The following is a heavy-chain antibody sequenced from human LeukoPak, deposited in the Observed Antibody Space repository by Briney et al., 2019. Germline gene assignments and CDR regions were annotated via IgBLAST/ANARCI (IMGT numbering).Heavy chain of an antibody. Sequence: PGGSLRLSCAASGFTFSSYAMSWVRRAPGKGLEWVSAISGSGGSTYYADSVKGRFTISRDNSKNTLYLQMNSLRAEDTAVYYCAKDRPGSGYPAPFDYWGQGTLVTVSS. J-gene: IGHJ4*02. CDR3: AKDRPGSGYPAPFDY. D-gene: IGHD3-22*01. CDR1: GFTFSSYA. CDR2: ISGSGGST. V-gene: IGHV3-23*01.